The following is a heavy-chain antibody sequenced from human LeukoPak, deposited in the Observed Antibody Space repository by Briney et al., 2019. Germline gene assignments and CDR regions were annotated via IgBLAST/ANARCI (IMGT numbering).Heavy chain of an antibody. CDR1: GLVFGKYA. J-gene: IGHJ4*02. D-gene: IGHD5-12*01. V-gene: IGHV3-23*01. Sequence: PGGSLRLSCAAPGLVFGKYAMAWVRQAPGKGLECVSIISDDSSFTYYLDSVKGRSTIFRDNSKNTLYLHMNSLKAEDTAVYYCAKGRCSGPGCDSFDYWGQGTLVTVSS. CDR3: AKGRCSGPGCDSFDY. CDR2: ISDDSSFT.